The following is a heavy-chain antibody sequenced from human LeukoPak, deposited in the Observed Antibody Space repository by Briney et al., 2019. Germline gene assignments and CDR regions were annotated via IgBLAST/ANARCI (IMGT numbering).Heavy chain of an antibody. Sequence: SETLSLTCTVSGGSISSYYWSWIRQPPGKGLEWIGYIYYSGGTNYNPSLKSRVTISVDTSKNQFSLKLSSVTAADTAVYYCARDGSGSTPFDYWGQGTLVTVSS. CDR3: ARDGSGSTPFDY. D-gene: IGHD3-10*01. J-gene: IGHJ4*02. CDR1: GGSISSYY. CDR2: IYYSGGT. V-gene: IGHV4-59*01.